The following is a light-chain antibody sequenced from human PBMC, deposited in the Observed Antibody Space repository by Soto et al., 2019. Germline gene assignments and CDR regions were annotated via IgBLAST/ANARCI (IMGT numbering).Light chain of an antibody. Sequence: EVVMTQSPATPSVSPGERATLSCRASQSIRTDLAWYQQKPGQAPSLLIFSASTRATGVPARFSGSGSGTEFTLTISSLQSEDFAVYYCQQYNKWPQWTFGQGTKVDIK. J-gene: IGKJ1*01. CDR1: QSIRTD. CDR2: SAS. V-gene: IGKV3-15*01. CDR3: QQYNKWPQWT.